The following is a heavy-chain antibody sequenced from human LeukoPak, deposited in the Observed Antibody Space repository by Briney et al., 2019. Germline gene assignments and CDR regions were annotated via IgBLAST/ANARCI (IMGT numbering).Heavy chain of an antibody. CDR2: ISWDGGST. D-gene: IGHD4-23*01. V-gene: IGHV3-43D*03. Sequence: GGSLRLSCAASGFTFDDYAMHWVRQAPGKGLEWVSLISWDGGSTYYADSVKGRFTISRDNSKNSLYLQMNSLRAEDTALYYCAKETAYGGNFPLDYWGQGTLVTVSS. J-gene: IGHJ4*02. CDR3: AKETAYGGNFPLDY. CDR1: GFTFDDYA.